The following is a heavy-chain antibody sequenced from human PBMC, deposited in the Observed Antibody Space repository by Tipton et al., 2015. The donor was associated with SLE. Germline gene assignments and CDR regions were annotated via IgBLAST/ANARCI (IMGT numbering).Heavy chain of an antibody. CDR2: IYYSGST. CDR1: GGSISGYY. D-gene: IGHD6-6*01. Sequence: TLSLTCTVSGGSISGYYWSWIRQPPGKGLEWIGSIYYSGSTYYNPSLKSRVTISVDTSKNQFSLKLSSVTAADTAVYYCARTLAAQIDYWGQGTLVTVSS. V-gene: IGHV4-59*05. CDR3: ARTLAAQIDY. J-gene: IGHJ4*02.